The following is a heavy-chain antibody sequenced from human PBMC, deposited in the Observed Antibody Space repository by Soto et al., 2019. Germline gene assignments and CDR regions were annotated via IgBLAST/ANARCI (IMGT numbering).Heavy chain of an antibody. CDR3: AAEYGANSA. J-gene: IGHJ4*02. D-gene: IGHD4-17*01. CDR2: IIPILGIA. V-gene: IGHV1-69*02. Sequence: QVQLVQSGAEVKKPGSSVKVSCMASGGTFSSNTINWVRQAPGQGLEWMGRIIPILGIANYAQRFQGRVTITADKSTGTAYMELSSLRSEDTAVYYCAAEYGANSAWGQGTLVTVSS. CDR1: GGTFSSNT.